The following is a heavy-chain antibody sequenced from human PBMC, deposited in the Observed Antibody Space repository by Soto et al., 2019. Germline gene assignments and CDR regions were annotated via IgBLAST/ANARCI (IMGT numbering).Heavy chain of an antibody. Sequence: EVQLLESGGGLVQPGGSLRLSCAASGFTFSSYAMSWVRQAPGKGLEWVSAISGSGGSTYYADSVKGRFTISRDNSKDTLYLQMNSLRAEDTAVYYCAKPGLSDWLPVNYFDYWGQGTLVTVSS. CDR3: AKPGLSDWLPVNYFDY. V-gene: IGHV3-23*01. D-gene: IGHD3-9*01. CDR1: GFTFSSYA. J-gene: IGHJ4*02. CDR2: ISGSGGST.